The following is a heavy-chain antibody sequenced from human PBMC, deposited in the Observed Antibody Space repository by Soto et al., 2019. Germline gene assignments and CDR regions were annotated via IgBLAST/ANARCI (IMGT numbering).Heavy chain of an antibody. CDR2: IYIGDSDT. J-gene: IGHJ4*02. V-gene: IGHV5-51*01. CDR1: GYKFNNFG. D-gene: IGHD2-21*02. CDR3: ARALNGVTHPYHFDN. Sequence: PXESLKISCKGSGYKFNNFGIAWVRQMPGRGLEWMGIIYIGDSDTRYSPSFRGLVTISADRSISTAYLQIRSLTASETAIYYCARALNGVTHPYHFDNWGQGTPVTGSS.